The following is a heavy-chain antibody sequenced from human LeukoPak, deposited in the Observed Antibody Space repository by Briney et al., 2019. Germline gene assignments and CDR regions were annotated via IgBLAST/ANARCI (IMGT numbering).Heavy chain of an antibody. CDR3: VRDGGVSGYDLPDY. J-gene: IGHJ4*02. D-gene: IGHD5-12*01. Sequence: GGSLRLSCAASGFTFSNYWMTWVRQAPGKGLEWVAHINQDGSEEHYMDSVKARFTISRDNAKNSLSLQMNSLRAEDTAVYYCVRDGGVSGYDLPDYWGQGTLVTVSS. V-gene: IGHV3-7*01. CDR2: INQDGSEE. CDR1: GFTFSNYW.